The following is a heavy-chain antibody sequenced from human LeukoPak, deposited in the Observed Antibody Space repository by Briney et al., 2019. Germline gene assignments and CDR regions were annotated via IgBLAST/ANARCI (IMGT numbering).Heavy chain of an antibody. CDR3: GKVKTYYDFWSGYLD. Sequence: PGGSLRLSCAASGFTYSSYAMSWVRQAPGKGLEWVSAISGSGGSTYYADSVKGRFTISRDNSKNTLYLQMNSLRAEDTAVYYCGKVKTYYDFWSGYLDWGQGTLVTVSS. CDR1: GFTYSSYA. V-gene: IGHV3-23*01. D-gene: IGHD3-3*01. CDR2: ISGSGGST. J-gene: IGHJ4*02.